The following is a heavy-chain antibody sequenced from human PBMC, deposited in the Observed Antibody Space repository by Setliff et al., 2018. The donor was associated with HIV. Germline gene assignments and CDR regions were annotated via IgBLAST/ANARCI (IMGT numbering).Heavy chain of an antibody. CDR2: IYENDYT. J-gene: IGHJ4*02. Sequence: SETLSLTCIVSGGSMNNYYWNWVRQTPGKGLEWIGYIYENDYTHYTVSLRSRVTISMDTSKNQFSLTLRSVTAADRSIYYCARAQMHRGVVAWSLYYFDYWGQGALVTVSS. V-gene: IGHV4-59*01. CDR3: ARAQMHRGVVAWSLYYFDY. CDR1: GGSMNNYY. D-gene: IGHD3-10*01.